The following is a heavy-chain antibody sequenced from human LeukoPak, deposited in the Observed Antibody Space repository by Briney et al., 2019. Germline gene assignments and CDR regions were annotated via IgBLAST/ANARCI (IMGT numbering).Heavy chain of an antibody. V-gene: IGHV4-4*07. CDR2: IYTSGST. D-gene: IGHD1-7*01. CDR1: GGSISSYY. CDR3: ARRWNYGRNYYIDV. J-gene: IGHJ6*03. Sequence: PSETLSLTCTVSGGSISSYYWSWIRQPAGKGLEWIGHIYTSGSTNYNPSLKSRVTMSVDTSKNQFSLKLSSVTAADTAVYYCARRWNYGRNYYIDVWGKGATVSVSS.